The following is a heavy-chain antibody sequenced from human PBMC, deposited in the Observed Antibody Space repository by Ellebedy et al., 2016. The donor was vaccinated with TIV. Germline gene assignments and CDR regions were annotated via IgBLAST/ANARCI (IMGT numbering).Heavy chain of an antibody. V-gene: IGHV1-18*04. Sequence: ASVKVSCKASGYTFSSYGISWVRQAPGQGLEWMGWISAYNGDTNYAQKFQGRVTMTTDTFASTAYLELRSLRSDDTAVYYCARGFYVKFDPWGQGTLVTVSS. CDR1: GYTFSSYG. CDR3: ARGFYVKFDP. J-gene: IGHJ5*02. CDR2: ISAYNGDT. D-gene: IGHD2/OR15-2a*01.